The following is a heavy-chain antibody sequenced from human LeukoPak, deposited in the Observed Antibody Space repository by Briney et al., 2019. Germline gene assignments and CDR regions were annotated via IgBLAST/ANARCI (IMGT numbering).Heavy chain of an antibody. CDR3: AREYSSSSGKALDY. CDR1: GFTFSSYS. CDR2: ISSSSSTI. D-gene: IGHD6-6*01. Sequence: GGSLRLSFAASGFTFSSYSMNWVRQAPGKGLEWVSYISSSSSTIYYADSVKGRFSISRDNAKNSLHLQMNSLRDEDTAVYFCAREYSSSSGKALDYWGQGTLVTVSS. J-gene: IGHJ4*02. V-gene: IGHV3-48*02.